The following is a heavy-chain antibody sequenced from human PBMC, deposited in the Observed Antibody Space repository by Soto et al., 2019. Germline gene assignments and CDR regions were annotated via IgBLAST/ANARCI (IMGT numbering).Heavy chain of an antibody. D-gene: IGHD6-13*01. V-gene: IGHV3-23*01. CDR3: AKSLGSSWSYFDY. J-gene: IGHJ4*02. CDR1: GFTFSSYA. CDR2: ISGSGGSR. Sequence: EVQLLESGGGFVQPGGSLRLSCAASGFTFSSYAMSWVRQAPGKGLEWVSAISGSGGSRYYADSVKGRLTISRDNSKNTLYLQMNSLSAEDTAVDYCAKSLGSSWSYFDYWGQGTLVTVSS.